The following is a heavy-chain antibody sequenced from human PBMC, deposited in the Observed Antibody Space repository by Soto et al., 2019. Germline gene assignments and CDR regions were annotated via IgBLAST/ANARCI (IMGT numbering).Heavy chain of an antibody. J-gene: IGHJ6*02. CDR3: ARRGRLEAAADPYYYYGMDV. D-gene: IGHD6-13*01. Sequence: LKISCKGSGYSFTSYWIGWVRQMPGKGLEWMGIIYPGDSDTRYSPSFQGQVTISADKSISTAYLQWSSLKASDTAMYYCARRGRLEAAADPYYYYGMDVWGQGTTVTVSS. V-gene: IGHV5-51*01. CDR2: IYPGDSDT. CDR1: GYSFTSYW.